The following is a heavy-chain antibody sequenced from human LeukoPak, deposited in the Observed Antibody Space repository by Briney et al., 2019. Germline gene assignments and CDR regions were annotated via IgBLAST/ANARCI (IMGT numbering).Heavy chain of an antibody. CDR3: AREPITMVRGVIMGFDY. CDR2: FDPEDGET. Sequence: ASVKVSCKVSGYTLTELSMHWVGQAPGKGREWMGGFDPEDGETIYAQKFQGRVTMTEDTSTDTAYMELSRLRSDDTAVYYCAREPITMVRGVIMGFDYWGQGTLVTVSS. D-gene: IGHD3-10*01. J-gene: IGHJ4*02. V-gene: IGHV1-24*01. CDR1: GYTLTELS.